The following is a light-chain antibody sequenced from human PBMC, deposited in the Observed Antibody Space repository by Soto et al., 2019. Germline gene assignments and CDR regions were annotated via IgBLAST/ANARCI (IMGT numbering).Light chain of an antibody. V-gene: IGKV1-5*03. Sequence: QMIQSPSTMSASVRDRVNINCRASQSISSWLAWYQQKPGQAPKLLIYKASTLQSGVPSRFSGSGSGTEFTLAISSLQPDDSATYYCQQYNDNWTFGQGTKVDIK. J-gene: IGKJ1*01. CDR3: QQYNDNWT. CDR2: KAS. CDR1: QSISSW.